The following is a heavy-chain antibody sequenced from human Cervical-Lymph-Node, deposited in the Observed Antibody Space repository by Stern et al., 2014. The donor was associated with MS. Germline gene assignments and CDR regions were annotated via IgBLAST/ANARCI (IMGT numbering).Heavy chain of an antibody. CDR3: ARDPGDPYWYFDL. V-gene: IGHV1-46*01. CDR1: GYTFTSYY. CDR2: INPSGGST. D-gene: IGHD7-27*01. J-gene: IGHJ2*01. Sequence: QVQLMQSGAEVKKPGASVKVSCKASGYTFTSYYMHWVRHAPGQGLEWMGIINPSGGSTSYAQKFQGRVTMTRDTSTSTVYMELSSLRSEDTAVYYCARDPGDPYWYFDLWGRGTLVTVSS.